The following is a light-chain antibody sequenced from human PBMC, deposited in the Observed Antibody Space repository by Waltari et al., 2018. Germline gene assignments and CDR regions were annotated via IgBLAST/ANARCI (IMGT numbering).Light chain of an antibody. CDR3: QHYYNVPPYS. V-gene: IGKV1-NL1*01. J-gene: IGKJ2*01. CDR2: AAS. Sequence: DIQMPQSPSSLSASVGDRVTITCRASRVIANSFAWYQQEPGKAPKLLIYAASYLESGVPPRFSGSGSGTVYTLTISSLQPEDFATYYCQHYYNVPPYSFGQGTKLEIK. CDR1: RVIANS.